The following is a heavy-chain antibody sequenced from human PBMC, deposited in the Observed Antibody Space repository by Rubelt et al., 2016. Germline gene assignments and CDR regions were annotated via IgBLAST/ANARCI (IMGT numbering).Heavy chain of an antibody. J-gene: IGHJ4*02. CDR3: ARGLYATRMAS. CDR2: ISHSGST. CDR1: GGSFSGYY. V-gene: IGHV4-34*01. D-gene: IGHD3-16*01. Sequence: QVQLQQWGAGLLKPSETLSPTCAVYGGSFSGYYWSWIRQPPGQGLEWSGEISHSGSTSPTPSLTSRVIISADTSKNQLTLKLTSVTAADTAVYYCARGLYATRMASWGQGTLVTVSS.